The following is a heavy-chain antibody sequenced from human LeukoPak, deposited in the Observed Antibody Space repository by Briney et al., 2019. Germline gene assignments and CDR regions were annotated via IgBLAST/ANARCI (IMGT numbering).Heavy chain of an antibody. V-gene: IGHV4-39*07. D-gene: IGHD3-22*01. Sequence: PSETLSLTCTVSGGSINSCRYYWGWIRQPPGKGLEWIGEINHSGSTNYNPSLKSRVTISVDTSKNQFSLKLSSVTAADTAVYYCARVPSYDSSGYYVHNQSYWGQGTLVTVSS. J-gene: IGHJ4*02. CDR1: GGSINSCRYY. CDR2: INHSGST. CDR3: ARVPSYDSSGYYVHNQSY.